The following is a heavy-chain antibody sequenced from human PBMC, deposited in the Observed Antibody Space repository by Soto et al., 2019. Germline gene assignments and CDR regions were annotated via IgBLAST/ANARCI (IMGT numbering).Heavy chain of an antibody. CDR2: IHHSGST. V-gene: IGHV4-4*02. J-gene: IGHJ4*02. CDR3: AKMVGATRVDY. CDR1: GASISSTSSGDW. D-gene: IGHD1-26*01. Sequence: QVQLQESGTGLVKPSGTLSLTCTVSGASISSTSSGDWWSWFRQPPGKGLEWIGEIHHSGSTNYNASLKSRVTMSVDKSKNQSSLRLSSVTAAGTAVYYCAKMVGATRVDYWGQRTLVTVSS.